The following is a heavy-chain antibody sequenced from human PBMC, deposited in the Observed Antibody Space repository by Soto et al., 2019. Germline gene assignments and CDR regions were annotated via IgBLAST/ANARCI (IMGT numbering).Heavy chain of an antibody. Sequence: GGSLRLSCAASGFTVSSNYMSWVRQAPGKGLEWVSVIYSGGSTYYADSVKGRFTISRDNSKNTLYLQMNSLRAEDTAVYYCAREVDEYSSSVGLYVNYYYYYMDVWGKGTTVTVSS. J-gene: IGHJ6*03. D-gene: IGHD6-6*01. V-gene: IGHV3-66*01. CDR2: IYSGGST. CDR1: GFTVSSNY. CDR3: AREVDEYSSSVGLYVNYYYYYMDV.